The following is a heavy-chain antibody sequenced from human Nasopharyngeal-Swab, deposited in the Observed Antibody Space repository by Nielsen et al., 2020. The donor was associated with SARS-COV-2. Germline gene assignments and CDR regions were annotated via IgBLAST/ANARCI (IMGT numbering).Heavy chain of an antibody. CDR3: AGGSSGYSYAFDI. V-gene: IGHV3-23*01. CDR2: ISGSGGST. Sequence: WIRQPPGQGLEWVSAISGSGGSTYYADSVKGRFTISRDNSRNTLYLQMNSLRAEDTAIYYCAGGSSGYSYAFDIWGQGTMVTVSS. J-gene: IGHJ3*02. D-gene: IGHD3-22*01.